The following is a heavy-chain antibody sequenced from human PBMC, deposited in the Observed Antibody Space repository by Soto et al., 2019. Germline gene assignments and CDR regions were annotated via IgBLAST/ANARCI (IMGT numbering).Heavy chain of an antibody. V-gene: IGHV3-74*01. CDR3: ARGVGGYEQMWYFDD. Sequence: GGSLRLSCAVSGFTFSSYWMHWVRQAPGKGLVWVSRINSEGSSTNYADSVKGRFTISRDNAKNTLYLQMNSLRAEDTAVYYCARGVGGYEQMWYFDDWGQGTLVTVSS. CDR1: GFTFSSYW. D-gene: IGHD5-12*01. CDR2: INSEGSST. J-gene: IGHJ4*02.